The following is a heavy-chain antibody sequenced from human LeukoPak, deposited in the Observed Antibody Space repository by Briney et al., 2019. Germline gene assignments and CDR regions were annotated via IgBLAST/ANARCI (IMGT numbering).Heavy chain of an antibody. CDR1: GYTFTGYY. CDR2: INPNSGGT. J-gene: IGHJ6*02. CDR3: ARDGARGVVVPAAV. D-gene: IGHD2-2*01. V-gene: IGHV1-2*04. Sequence: ASVKVSCKASGYTFTGYYMHWVRQAPGQGLEWMGWINPNSGGTNYAQKFQGWVTMTRDTSISTAYMELSRLRSDGTAVYYCARDGARGVVVPAAVWGQGTTVTVSS.